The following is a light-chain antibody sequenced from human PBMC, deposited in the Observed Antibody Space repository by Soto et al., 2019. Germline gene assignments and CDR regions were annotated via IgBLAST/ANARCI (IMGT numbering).Light chain of an antibody. CDR1: QSVSRA. Sequence: DIVLTQSPATLSVSPGESATLSCRASQSVSRALAWYQHVPGQAPRLLIYDSSTRATGVPARFSGSGSGTRLSLTISSLQSEDVAVYYCQQYNSWPPRYTFGQGTKLQI. V-gene: IGKV3-15*01. CDR2: DSS. CDR3: QQYNSWPPRYT. J-gene: IGKJ2*01.